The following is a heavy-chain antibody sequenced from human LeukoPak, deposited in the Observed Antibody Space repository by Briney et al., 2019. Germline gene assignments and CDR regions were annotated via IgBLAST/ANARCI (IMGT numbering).Heavy chain of an antibody. Sequence: GRPLRLSCAASGITLSSYDMHWVRQAPGKALEWVAVISYDGSNKDYADSVKGRFTISRDNSKNTLDLQMNSLRAEDTAVYYCAKDRGVWAFDIWGQGTMVTVSS. J-gene: IGHJ3*02. V-gene: IGHV3-30-3*01. D-gene: IGHD3-10*01. CDR2: ISYDGSNK. CDR3: AKDRGVWAFDI. CDR1: GITLSSYD.